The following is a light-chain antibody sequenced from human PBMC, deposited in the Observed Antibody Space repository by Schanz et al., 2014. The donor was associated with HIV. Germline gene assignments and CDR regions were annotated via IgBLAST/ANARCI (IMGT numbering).Light chain of an antibody. CDR2: GAS. Sequence: EIVLTQSPGSLSLSPGERATLSCRASQSVSSYLAWYQQKPGQAPRLLIYGASTRATGIPARFSGSGSGTDFTLTISRLEPEDFAVYYCQQYDSSPYTFGRGTKLEI. V-gene: IGKV3-20*01. CDR3: QQYDSSPYT. CDR1: QSVSSY. J-gene: IGKJ2*01.